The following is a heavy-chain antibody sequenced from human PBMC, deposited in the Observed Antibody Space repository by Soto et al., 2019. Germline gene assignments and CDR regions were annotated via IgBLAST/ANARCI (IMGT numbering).Heavy chain of an antibody. J-gene: IGHJ6*02. Sequence: QVQLVQSGAEVKKPGSSVKVSCKASGGTFSSYAISWVRQAPGQGLEWMGGTIPIFATADYAQKFQGRVTMTADESTSTAYMELSSLRSEDTAVYYCARSITGTVSYYYGMDVWGQGTTVTVSS. CDR3: ARSITGTVSYYYGMDV. D-gene: IGHD1-20*01. CDR1: GGTFSSYA. CDR2: TIPIFATA. V-gene: IGHV1-69*12.